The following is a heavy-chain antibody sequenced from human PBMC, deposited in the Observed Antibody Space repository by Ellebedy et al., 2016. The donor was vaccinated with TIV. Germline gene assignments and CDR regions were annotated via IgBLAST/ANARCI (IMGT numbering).Heavy chain of an antibody. CDR1: GGSISSYY. Sequence: MPSETLSLTCTVSGGSISSYYWSWIRQPPGKRLKWIGSIYYTGSTNYDPSLKSRVTISVDTSKNQFSLKLSSVTAADTAVYYCARDFRGSGSFDYWGQGTLVPVSS. CDR3: ARDFRGSGSFDY. V-gene: IGHV4-59*01. J-gene: IGHJ4*02. CDR2: IYYTGST. D-gene: IGHD3-10*01.